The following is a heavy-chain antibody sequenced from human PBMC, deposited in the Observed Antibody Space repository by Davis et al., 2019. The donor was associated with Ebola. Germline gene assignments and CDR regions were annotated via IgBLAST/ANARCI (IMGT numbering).Heavy chain of an antibody. D-gene: IGHD3-22*01. CDR1: GYTFTSYD. CDR3: ATHISYYYDSSGDYFDY. J-gene: IGHJ4*02. V-gene: IGHV1-8*01. Sequence: ASVKVSCKASGYTFTSYDINWVRQATGQGLEWMGWMNPNSGNTGYAQKFQGRVTMTRNTSISTAYMELSSLRSEDTAVYYCATHISYYYDSSGDYFDYWGQGTLVTVSS. CDR2: MNPNSGNT.